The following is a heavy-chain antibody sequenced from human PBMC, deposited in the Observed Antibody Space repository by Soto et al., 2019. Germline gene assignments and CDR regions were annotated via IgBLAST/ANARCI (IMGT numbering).Heavy chain of an antibody. V-gene: IGHV1-3*01. D-gene: IGHD6-13*01. CDR1: GYTFTSYA. CDR3: ARPWGYSITSWAFDL. Sequence: QVQLVQSGAEVKKPGASVKVSCKASGYTFTSYAMHWVRQAPGQRIEWMGWINAGNGNTKYSQKFQGRVTITRDTAASTAYMARSSLRYEDTAVYSCARPWGYSITSWAFDLWGQGAMVTVSS. CDR2: INAGNGNT. J-gene: IGHJ3*01.